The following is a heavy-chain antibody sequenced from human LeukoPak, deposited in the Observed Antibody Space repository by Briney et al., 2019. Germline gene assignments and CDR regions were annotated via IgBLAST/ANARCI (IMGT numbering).Heavy chain of an antibody. CDR3: ARGGYCSSTSCSMPFDY. CDR2: INHSGST. CDR1: GGSFSGYY. J-gene: IGHJ4*02. Sequence: SETLSLTCAVYGGSFSGYYWSWIRQPPGKGLEWIGEINHSGSTNYNPSLKSRVTISVDTSKNQFSLKLSSVTATDTAVYYCARGGYCSSTSCSMPFDYWGQGTLVTVSS. D-gene: IGHD2-2*01. V-gene: IGHV4-34*01.